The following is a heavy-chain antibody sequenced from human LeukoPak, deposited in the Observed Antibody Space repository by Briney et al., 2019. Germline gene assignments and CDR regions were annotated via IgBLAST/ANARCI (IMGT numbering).Heavy chain of an antibody. V-gene: IGHV1-2*02. D-gene: IGHD3-22*01. Sequence: ASVKVSCKASGYTFTGYYMHWVRQAPGQGLEWMGWINPNSGDTKSAQKFRGRVTMTRDTSISTAYMELSRLRSDDTAFYYCARGPHYDSSAYHKGGLDYWGQGTLVTVSS. CDR1: GYTFTGYY. CDR2: INPNSGDT. CDR3: ARGPHYDSSAYHKGGLDY. J-gene: IGHJ4*02.